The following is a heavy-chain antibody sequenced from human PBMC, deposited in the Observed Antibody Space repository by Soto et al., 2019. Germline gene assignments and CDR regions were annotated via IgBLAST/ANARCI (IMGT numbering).Heavy chain of an antibody. D-gene: IGHD6-6*01. CDR1: GGSFSGYY. V-gene: IGHV4-34*01. J-gene: IGHJ6*02. CDR3: ARGRVKRGGPGQSRSIAAPSGYYGMDV. CDR2: INHSGRI. Sequence: QVQLQQWGAGLLKPSETLSLTCAVYGGSFSGYYWSWIRQPPGKGLEWIGEINHSGRINYNPSLTSRVSIPVDTSKNQCSLKRSSVTAADTAVYYCARGRVKRGGPGQSRSIAAPSGYYGMDVWGQGTTVTVSS.